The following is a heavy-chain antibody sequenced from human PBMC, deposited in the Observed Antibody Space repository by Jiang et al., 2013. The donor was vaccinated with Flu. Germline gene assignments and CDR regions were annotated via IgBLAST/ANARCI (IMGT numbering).Heavy chain of an antibody. Sequence: KPGASVKVSCKASGYSFTAYFIHWMRQAPGQGLEWMGDINPNTGGTHNAQKFQGRVTMTRDTSISTAYMELTRLTSDDTAVYYCARGPSHGAFDIWGQGTMVTVSS. V-gene: IGHV1-2*02. CDR1: GYSFTAYF. J-gene: IGHJ3*02. CDR2: INPNTGGT. CDR3: ARGPSHGAFDI.